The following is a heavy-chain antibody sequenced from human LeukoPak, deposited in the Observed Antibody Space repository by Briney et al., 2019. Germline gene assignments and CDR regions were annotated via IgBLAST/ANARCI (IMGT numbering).Heavy chain of an antibody. Sequence: GGSLRLSCAASGFTFSSYAMHWVRQAPGKGLEWVAVISYDGSNKYYADSVKGRFTISRDNSKNTLYLQMNSLRAEDTAVYYCARDSGSSPNDAFDIWGQGAMATVSS. D-gene: IGHD1-26*01. J-gene: IGHJ3*02. CDR1: GFTFSSYA. V-gene: IGHV3-30-3*01. CDR3: ARDSGSSPNDAFDI. CDR2: ISYDGSNK.